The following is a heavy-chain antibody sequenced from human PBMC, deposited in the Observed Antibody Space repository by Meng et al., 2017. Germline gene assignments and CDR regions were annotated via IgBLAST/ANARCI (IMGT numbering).Heavy chain of an antibody. D-gene: IGHD6-19*01. V-gene: IGHV1-69*06. CDR3: HSGWYQAGDDY. CDR1: GGTFSSYA. J-gene: IGHJ4*02. CDR2: IIPIFGTA. Sequence: VQAGDEVKMPGSSVKVSCKASGGTFSSYAISWVRQAPGQGLEWMGGIIPIFGTANYAQKFQGRVTITADKSTSTAYMELSSLRSEDTAVYYCHSGWYQAGDDYWGQGTLVTVAS.